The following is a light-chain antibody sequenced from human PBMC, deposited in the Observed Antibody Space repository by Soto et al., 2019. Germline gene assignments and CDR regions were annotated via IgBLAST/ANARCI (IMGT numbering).Light chain of an antibody. Sequence: EIVLRQSPGTLSLSPGERITLSCRASQSVSSNLAWYQQKPGQAPRLLIYAASTRATGIPARFSGSGSGTDFTLTISSLEPEDFAVYYCQQRSNWPRTFGQGTKVDIK. V-gene: IGKV3-11*01. CDR2: AAS. J-gene: IGKJ1*01. CDR1: QSVSSN. CDR3: QQRSNWPRT.